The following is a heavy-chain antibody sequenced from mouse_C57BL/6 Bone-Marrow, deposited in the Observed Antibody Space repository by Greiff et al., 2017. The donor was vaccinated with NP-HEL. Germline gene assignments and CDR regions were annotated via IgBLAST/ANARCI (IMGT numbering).Heavy chain of an antibody. CDR2: ISGGGGNT. V-gene: IGHV5-9*01. CDR1: GFTFSSYT. J-gene: IGHJ4*01. Sequence: EVKVVESGGGLVKPGGSLKLSCAASGFTFSSYTMSWVRQTPEKRLEWVATISGGGGNTYYPDSVKGRFTISRDNAKNTLYLQMSSLRSEDTALYYCARQGGSYAMDYWGQGTSVTVSS. CDR3: ARQGGSYAMDY.